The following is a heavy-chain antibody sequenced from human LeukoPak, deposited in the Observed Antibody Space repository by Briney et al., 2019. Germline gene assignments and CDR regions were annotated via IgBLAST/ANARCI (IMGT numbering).Heavy chain of an antibody. CDR2: ISWNSGSI. CDR3: AKALPTVTTFVVDY. J-gene: IGHJ4*02. CDR1: GFTFDDYA. Sequence: GGSLRLSCAASGFTFDDYAMHWVRQAPGKGLEWVSGISWNSGSIGYADSVKGRFTISRDNAKNSLYLQMNSLRAEDTAVYYCAKALPTVTTFVVDYWGQGTLVTVSS. V-gene: IGHV3-9*01. D-gene: IGHD4-11*01.